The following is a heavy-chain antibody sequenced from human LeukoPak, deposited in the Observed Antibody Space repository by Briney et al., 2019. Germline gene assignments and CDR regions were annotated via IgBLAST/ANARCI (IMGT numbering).Heavy chain of an antibody. CDR1: GYTFTGYY. CDR3: ARDYYDSSGYRNY. D-gene: IGHD3-22*01. CDR2: INPNGGGT. Sequence: ASVKVSCKASGYTFTGYYMHWVRQAPGQGLEWMGWINPNGGGTNYAQKFQGRVTMTRDTSISTAYMELSRLRSDDTAVYYCARDYYDSSGYRNYWGQGTLVTVSS. J-gene: IGHJ4*02. V-gene: IGHV1-2*02.